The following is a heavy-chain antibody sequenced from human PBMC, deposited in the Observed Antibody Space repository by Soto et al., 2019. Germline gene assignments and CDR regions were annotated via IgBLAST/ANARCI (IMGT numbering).Heavy chain of an antibody. CDR2: MYYSGVT. V-gene: IGHV4-31*03. J-gene: IGHJ4*02. D-gene: IGHD3-22*01. CDR3: ARVGRYYDSGVWGGYFEY. CDR1: AGSISRGGYY. Sequence: QVQLQESGPGLVKPSQTLSLTCTVSAGSISRGGYYWSWIRQDPGKGLEWIGYMYYSGVTYYNPSLKGRVTSPVDTSKNQFSLKLNSVTAADTAVYYCARVGRYYDSGVWGGYFEYWGQGTLVTVSS.